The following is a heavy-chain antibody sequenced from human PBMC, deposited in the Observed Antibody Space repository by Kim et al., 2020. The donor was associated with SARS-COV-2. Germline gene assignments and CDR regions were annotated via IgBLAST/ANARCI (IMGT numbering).Heavy chain of an antibody. CDR3: ARSRNIVVVVAATGASWFDP. Sequence: SETLSLTCAVYGGSFSGYYWSWIRQPPGKGLEWIGEINHSGSTNYNPSLKSRVTISVDTSKNQFSLKLSSVTAADTAVYYCARSRNIVVVVAATGASWFDPWGQGTLVTVSS. V-gene: IGHV4-34*01. D-gene: IGHD2-15*01. CDR1: GGSFSGYY. CDR2: INHSGST. J-gene: IGHJ5*02.